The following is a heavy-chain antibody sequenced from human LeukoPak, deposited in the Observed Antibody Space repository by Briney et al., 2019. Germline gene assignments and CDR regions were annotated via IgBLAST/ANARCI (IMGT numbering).Heavy chain of an antibody. CDR3: ARDLYYGSGSYSDYGMDV. CDR2: IYSGGST. J-gene: IGHJ6*02. CDR1: GFTVSSNY. V-gene: IGHV3-66*01. D-gene: IGHD3-10*01. Sequence: PGGSLRLSCAASGFTVSSNYMSWVRQAPGKGLEWVSVIYSGGSTYYADSAKGRFTISRDNSKNTLYLQMNSLRAEDTAVYYCARDLYYGSGSYSDYGMDVWGQGTTVTVSS.